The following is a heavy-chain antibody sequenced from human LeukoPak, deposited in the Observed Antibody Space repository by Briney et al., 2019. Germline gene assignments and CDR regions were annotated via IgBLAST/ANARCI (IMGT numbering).Heavy chain of an antibody. CDR2: IYYTGSA. Sequence: SETLSLTCAVSVGSISSYYWSWIRQPPWKGLESIGYIYYTGSANYNPSLKSRVTISVDMSKNQFSLKLNSVTAADTAVYYCARAGLSTPYYSGMDVWGQGTTVIVSS. V-gene: IGHV4-59*01. CDR1: VGSISSYY. CDR3: ARAGLSTPYYSGMDV. J-gene: IGHJ6*02. D-gene: IGHD2-2*01.